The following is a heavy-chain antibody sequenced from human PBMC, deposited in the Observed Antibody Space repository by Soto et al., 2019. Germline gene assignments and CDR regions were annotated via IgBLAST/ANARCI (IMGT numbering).Heavy chain of an antibody. CDR2: IIPILGIA. D-gene: IGHD3-10*01. Sequence: QVQLVQSGAEVKKPGSSVKVSCKASGVTFSSYTISWVRQAPGQGLEWMGRIIPILGIANYAQKFQGRVTITADKPTSTAYMGMSSLRSEDTAVYYCARVRGGMDVWGQGTKVTVSS. J-gene: IGHJ6*02. V-gene: IGHV1-69*02. CDR3: ARVRGGMDV. CDR1: GVTFSSYT.